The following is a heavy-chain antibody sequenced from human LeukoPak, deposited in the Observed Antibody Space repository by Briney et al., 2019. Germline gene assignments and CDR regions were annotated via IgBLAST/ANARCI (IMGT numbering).Heavy chain of an antibody. CDR2: ISYDGSNK. D-gene: IGHD1-26*01. Sequence: GGSLRLSCAASGFTFSSYAMHWVRQTPGKWLEWVAVISYDGSNKYYADSVKGRFTISRDNSKNTLYLQMNSLRAEDTAVYYCARAVPRGSYNYWGQGTLVTVSS. V-gene: IGHV3-30-3*01. CDR3: ARAVPRGSYNY. CDR1: GFTFSSYA. J-gene: IGHJ4*02.